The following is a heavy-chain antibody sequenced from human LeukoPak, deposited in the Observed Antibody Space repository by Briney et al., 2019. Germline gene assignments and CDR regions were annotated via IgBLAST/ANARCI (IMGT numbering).Heavy chain of an antibody. CDR3: ARVVGVTAVVDY. V-gene: IGHV4-31*03. J-gene: IGHJ4*02. D-gene: IGHD2-21*02. Sequence: SQTLSLTCTVSGGSISSGGYYWSWIRQHPGKGLEWIGYIYYSGSTYYNPSLKSRVIISVDTSKNQFSLKLSSVTAADTAVYYCARVVGVTAVVDYWGQGTLVTVSS. CDR1: GGSISSGGYY. CDR2: IYYSGST.